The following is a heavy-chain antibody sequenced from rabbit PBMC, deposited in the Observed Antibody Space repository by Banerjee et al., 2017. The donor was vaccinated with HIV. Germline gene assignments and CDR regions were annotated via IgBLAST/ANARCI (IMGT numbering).Heavy chain of an antibody. CDR3: AKLGTYIYRGMDL. CDR1: GFSFSSSYY. Sequence: QSVEESGGDLVKPGASLTLTCTASGFSFSSSYYMCWVRQAPGKGLEWIACIYNGDGSTYYASWVNGRFTISKTSSTTVTLQMTSLTAADTATYFCAKLGTYIYRGMDLWGQGTLVTVS. V-gene: IGHV1S40*01. J-gene: IGHJ6*01. D-gene: IGHD1-1*01. CDR2: IYNGDGST.